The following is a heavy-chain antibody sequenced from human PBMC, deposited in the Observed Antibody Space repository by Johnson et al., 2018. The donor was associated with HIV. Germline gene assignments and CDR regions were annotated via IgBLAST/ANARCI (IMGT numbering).Heavy chain of an antibody. D-gene: IGHD6-13*01. V-gene: IGHV3-66*01. Sequence: VQLVESGGGVVQPGGSLRLSCAASGFTVSSNYMSWVRQAPGKGLEWVSVIYSGGSTYYADSVKGRFTISRDNSKNTLYLQMNSLRAEDTAVYYCARNWAAGIAAATMWWHAFDIWGQGTLVTVSS. CDR3: ARNWAAGIAAATMWWHAFDI. J-gene: IGHJ3*02. CDR2: IYSGGST. CDR1: GFTVSSNY.